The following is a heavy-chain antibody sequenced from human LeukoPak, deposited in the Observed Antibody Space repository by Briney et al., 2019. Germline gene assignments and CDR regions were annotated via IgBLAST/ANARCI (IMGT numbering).Heavy chain of an antibody. D-gene: IGHD2-2*01. CDR2: INHSGST. J-gene: IGHJ6*02. CDR3: ARDGLSGSSTSYYYYGMDV. V-gene: IGHV4-34*01. CDR1: GGSINNYY. Sequence: SETLSLTCTVSGGSINNYYWSWIRQPPGKGLEWIGEINHSGSTNYNPSLKSRVTISVDTSKNQFSLKLSSVTAADTAVYYCARDGLSGSSTSYYYYGMDVWGQGTTVTVSS.